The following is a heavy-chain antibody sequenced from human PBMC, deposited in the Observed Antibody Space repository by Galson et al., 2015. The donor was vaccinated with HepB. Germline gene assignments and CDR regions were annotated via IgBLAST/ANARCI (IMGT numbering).Heavy chain of an antibody. Sequence: LSLTCTVSGGSISSGGYYWSWIRQHPGKGLEWIGYIYYSGSTYYNPSLKSRVTISVDTSKNQFSLKLSSVSAADTAVYYCARTQFGVFGLVLTGGFYFDYWGQGTLVTVSS. CDR2: IYYSGST. V-gene: IGHV4-31*03. CDR1: GGSISSGGYY. D-gene: IGHD6-19*01. CDR3: ARTQFGVFGLVLTGGFYFDY. J-gene: IGHJ4*02.